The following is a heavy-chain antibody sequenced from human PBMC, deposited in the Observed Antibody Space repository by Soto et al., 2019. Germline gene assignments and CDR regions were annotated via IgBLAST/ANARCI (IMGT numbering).Heavy chain of an antibody. V-gene: IGHV1-2*02. J-gene: IGHJ4*02. CDR2: INPNRGGR. CDR1: GYTFTGYY. CDR3: ARRAETNGWNGFGADKYYFDF. D-gene: IGHD1-1*01. Sequence: ASVEASCXASGYTFTGYYLHWVRQAPGQGLEWMGLINPNRGGRNYAQKCQGRVTMTRDTAISTAYMEVSGLRSGDTAVYYCARRAETNGWNGFGADKYYFDFVCQGTLVPVSS.